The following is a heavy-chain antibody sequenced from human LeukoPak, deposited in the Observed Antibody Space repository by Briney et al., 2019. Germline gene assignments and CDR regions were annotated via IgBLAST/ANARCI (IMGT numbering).Heavy chain of an antibody. CDR1: GGSISSGSYY. D-gene: IGHD2-21*02. CDR3: ARGDSMDY. CDR2: IYSSGST. V-gene: IGHV4-61*02. Sequence: KTSETLSLTCTVSGGSISSGSYYWNWIRQPAGKGLEWIGRIYSSGSTNYNPSLKSRVTISVDTSKNQFSLKLSSVTAADTAVYYCARGDSMDYWGQGTLVTVSS. J-gene: IGHJ4*02.